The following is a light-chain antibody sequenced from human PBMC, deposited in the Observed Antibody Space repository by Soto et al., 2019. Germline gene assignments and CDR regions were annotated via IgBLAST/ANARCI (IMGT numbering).Light chain of an antibody. Sequence: DPQMTQSPSSVSASVGDRVTITCRASQGLSRNLAWYQQKPGKAPKLLIYAASNLQSGVPSRFSGSGSGTDFTLTISSLQPEDFATYYCLSGHSRPFGGGTKVEI. J-gene: IGKJ4*01. CDR3: LSGHSRP. CDR2: AAS. V-gene: IGKV1-12*02. CDR1: QGLSRN.